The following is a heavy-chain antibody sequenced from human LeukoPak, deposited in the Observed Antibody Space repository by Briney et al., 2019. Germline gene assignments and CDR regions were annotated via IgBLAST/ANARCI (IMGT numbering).Heavy chain of an antibody. CDR2: IKYDGTEK. D-gene: IGHD6-19*01. J-gene: IGHJ2*01. CDR1: GFTSTSYA. V-gene: IGHV3-7*01. Sequence: GGSLRLSCAASGFTSTSYAMSWVRQAPGKGLEWLAVIKYDGTEKYYVDSVKGRFTIARDNAKDSVYLQVNSLRVVDTADYFCARDYLYVSDWHSMKAWYFDFWGRGTQVTVSS. CDR3: ARDYLYVSDWHSMKAWYFDF.